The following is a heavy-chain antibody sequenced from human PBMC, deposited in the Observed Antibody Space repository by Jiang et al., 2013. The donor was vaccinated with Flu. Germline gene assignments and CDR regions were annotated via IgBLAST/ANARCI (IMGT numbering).Heavy chain of an antibody. V-gene: IGHV1-2*02. Sequence: GAEVKRPGASVKVSCKASGYTFTEHFMHWVRQAPGQGLEWMGWISPNRGATRFAQKFQGRVTLTSDMSVNTAYMELSGLRPDDTAVYYCAILWFEGPFEENYWGQGTLVTVSS. CDR1: GYTFTEHF. CDR3: AILWFEGPFEENY. D-gene: IGHD3-16*01. CDR2: ISPNRGAT. J-gene: IGHJ4*02.